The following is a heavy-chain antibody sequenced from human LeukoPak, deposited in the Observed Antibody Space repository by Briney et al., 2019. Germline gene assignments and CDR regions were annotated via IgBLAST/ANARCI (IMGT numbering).Heavy chain of an antibody. J-gene: IGHJ4*02. V-gene: IGHV3-30-3*01. CDR3: ARVWSYYYFDY. D-gene: IGHD2-8*02. CDR2: ISYDGSNK. CDR1: GFTFSSYA. Sequence: GGSLRLSCAASGFTFSSYAMHWVRQAPGKGLEWVAVISYDGSNKYYADSVKGRFTISRDNSKNTLYLQMNSLRAEDTAVYYCARVWSYYYFDYWGQGTLVTVSS.